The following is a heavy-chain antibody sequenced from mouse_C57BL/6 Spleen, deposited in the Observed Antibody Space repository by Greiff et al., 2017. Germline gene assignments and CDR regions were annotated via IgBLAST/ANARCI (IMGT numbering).Heavy chain of an antibody. CDR1: GYTFTSYG. CDR2: IYPRSGNT. J-gene: IGHJ4*01. CDR3: ARPYYGNYGAMDY. D-gene: IGHD2-10*01. Sequence: VQLQQSGAELARPGASVKLSCKASGYTFTSYGISWVKQRTGQGLEWIGEIYPRSGNTYYNEKFKGKATLTADKSSSTAYMELRSLTSEDSEVYFCARPYYGNYGAMDYWGQGTSVTVSS. V-gene: IGHV1-81*01.